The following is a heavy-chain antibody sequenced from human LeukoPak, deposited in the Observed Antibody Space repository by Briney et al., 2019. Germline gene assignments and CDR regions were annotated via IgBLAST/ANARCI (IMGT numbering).Heavy chain of an antibody. Sequence: GGSLRLSCAASGFTFSDHYMDWVRQAPGKGLEWVGRTRNKANSYTTEYAASVKGRFTISRDDSKNSLYLQMNSLKTEDTAVYYCARLVIGYCSSTSCRNWFDPWGQGTLVTVSS. CDR3: ARLVIGYCSSTSCRNWFDP. CDR2: TRNKANSYTT. D-gene: IGHD2-2*01. V-gene: IGHV3-72*01. CDR1: GFTFSDHY. J-gene: IGHJ5*02.